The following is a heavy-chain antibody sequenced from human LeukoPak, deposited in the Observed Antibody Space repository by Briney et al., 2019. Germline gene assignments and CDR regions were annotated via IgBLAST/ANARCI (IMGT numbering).Heavy chain of an antibody. CDR2: ISDSDGNT. V-gene: IGHV3-23*01. Sequence: GGSLRLSCAASGFTFSSYAMSWVRQAPGKGLEWVSAISDSDGNTYYADSVKGRFTISRDNSKNTLYLQMNSLRAEDTAVYYCARDRNYYDSSGYYPVVDYWGQGTLVTVSS. J-gene: IGHJ4*02. D-gene: IGHD3-22*01. CDR1: GFTFSSYA. CDR3: ARDRNYYDSSGYYPVVDY.